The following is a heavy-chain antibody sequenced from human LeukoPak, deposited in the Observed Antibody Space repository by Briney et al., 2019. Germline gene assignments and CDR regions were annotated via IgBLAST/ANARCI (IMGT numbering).Heavy chain of an antibody. V-gene: IGHV6-1*01. CDR2: TYYRSKWYN. J-gene: IGHJ5*02. D-gene: IGHD3-9*01. CDR1: GDSVSSNSAA. Sequence: SQTLSLTCAISGDSVSSNSAAWNWIRQSPSRGLEWLGRTYYRSKWYNDYAVSVKSRITINPDTSKNQFSLQLNSATPEDTAVYYCARDASPIYKDYPNWFDPWGQGTLVTVSS. CDR3: ARDASPIYKDYPNWFDP.